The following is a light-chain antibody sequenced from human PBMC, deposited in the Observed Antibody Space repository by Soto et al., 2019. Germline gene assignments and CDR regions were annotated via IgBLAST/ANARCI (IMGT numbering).Light chain of an antibody. CDR3: QQLNTYPPT. CDR2: AAS. V-gene: IGKV1-9*01. J-gene: IGKJ1*01. CDR1: QGISSY. Sequence: IQLTQSPSSLSASVGARVTVTCRASQGISSYLAWYQQKAGKAPKLLIYAASTLRSGVPSRFSGSESATDFTLTISSLQPDDFATYYCQQLNTYPPTFGQGTKVDIK.